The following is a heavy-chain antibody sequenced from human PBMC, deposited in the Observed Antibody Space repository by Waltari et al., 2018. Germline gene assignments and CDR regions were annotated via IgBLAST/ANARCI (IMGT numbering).Heavy chain of an antibody. Sequence: EVQLVESGGGLVQPGGSLRLACAAYGFAFSSYTLIWVRQAPGKGLEWVSTISDPATGNTHYADSVKGRFTISRDDSRNTVYLQMNGLIAEDTAVYYCSTWLRAHFDYWGQGTPVTVSS. CDR3: STWLRAHFDY. D-gene: IGHD5-12*01. CDR1: GFAFSSYT. CDR2: ISDPATGNT. J-gene: IGHJ4*02. V-gene: IGHV3-23*04.